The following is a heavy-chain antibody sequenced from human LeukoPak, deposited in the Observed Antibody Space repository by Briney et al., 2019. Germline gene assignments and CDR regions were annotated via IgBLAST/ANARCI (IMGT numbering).Heavy chain of an antibody. CDR1: GFTFSTYG. D-gene: IGHD3-22*01. V-gene: IGHV3-7*01. CDR2: IKYDGTHK. CDR3: ASSHDSSGND. J-gene: IGHJ4*02. Sequence: GGCLRLPCAASGFTFSTYGLTWVRQAPGKGLEWVANIKYDGTHKFYADSVKGRFTISRDNAKNSLFLEMNSLTADDTAVYFCASSHDSSGNDWGQGTLVTVSS.